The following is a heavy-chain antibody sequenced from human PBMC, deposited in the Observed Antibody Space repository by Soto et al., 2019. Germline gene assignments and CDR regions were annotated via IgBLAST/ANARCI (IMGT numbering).Heavy chain of an antibody. CDR1: GFTVSSCG. CDR2: LSSNGIGT. Sequence: ASVKVSCSGSGFTVSSCGMHWVRQAPGKGLEHVSTLSSNGIGTYYADSVKGRFTFSRDTSKNTLYLQMSSLRTEDTAVYYCVKDMGQAAVGIRYPYGLDVWGLGTTVTVSS. D-gene: IGHD6-13*01. J-gene: IGHJ6*02. V-gene: IGHV3-64D*06. CDR3: VKDMGQAAVGIRYPYGLDV.